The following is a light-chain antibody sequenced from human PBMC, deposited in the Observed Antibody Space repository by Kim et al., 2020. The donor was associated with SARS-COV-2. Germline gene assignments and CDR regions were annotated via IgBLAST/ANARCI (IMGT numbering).Light chain of an antibody. CDR3: AAWDDSLNGYV. J-gene: IGLJ1*01. V-gene: IGLV1-44*01. Sequence: GQGVTISCSGSSSNIGSNTVTWYQQLPGTAPNLLIYSNDQRPSGVPDRFSGSKSGTSASLAISGLQSEDEADYYCAAWDDSLNGYVFGTGTKVTVL. CDR2: SND. CDR1: SSNIGSNT.